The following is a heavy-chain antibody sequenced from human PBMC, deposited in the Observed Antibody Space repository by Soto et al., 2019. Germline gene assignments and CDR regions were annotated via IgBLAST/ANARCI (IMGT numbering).Heavy chain of an antibody. V-gene: IGHV1-18*04. Sequence: ASVKVSCKASGYTFTSYGISWVRQAPGQGLEWMGWISAYNGNTNYAQKLQGRVTMTTDTSTSTAYMELRSLRSDDTAAYYCARVGGSYYSFYYCGMDVWGQGTTVTASS. CDR3: ARVGGSYYSFYYCGMDV. CDR2: ISAYNGNT. J-gene: IGHJ6*02. CDR1: GYTFTSYG. D-gene: IGHD1-26*01.